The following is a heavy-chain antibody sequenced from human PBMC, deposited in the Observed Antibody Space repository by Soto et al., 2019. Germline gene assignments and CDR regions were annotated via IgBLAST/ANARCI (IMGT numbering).Heavy chain of an antibody. D-gene: IGHD2-15*01. J-gene: IGHJ4*02. V-gene: IGHV3-30*18. CDR1: GFTFSSYG. CDR3: AKDRGRYCSGGSCYSLDY. CDR2: ISYDGSNK. Sequence: QVQLVESGGGVGQPGRSLRLSCATSGFTFSSYGMHWVRQAPGKGLEWVAVISYDGSNKYYADSVKGRFTISRDNSKNTLYLQMNSLRAEDTAVYYCAKDRGRYCSGGSCYSLDYWGQGTLVTVSS.